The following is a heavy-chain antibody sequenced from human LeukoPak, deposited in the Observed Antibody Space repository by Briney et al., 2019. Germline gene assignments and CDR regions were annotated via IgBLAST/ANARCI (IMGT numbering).Heavy chain of an antibody. CDR2: IYYSGST. V-gene: IGHV4-31*03. CDR1: GGSISSGGYY. J-gene: IGHJ4*02. Sequence: PSETLSLTCTVSGGSISSGGYYWSWIRQHPGKGLEWIGYIYYSGSTYYNPSLKSRVTISVDASKNQFSLKLSSVTAADTAVYYCARGLSSYLDYWGQGTRVTVSS. D-gene: IGHD2-2*01. CDR3: ARGLSSYLDY.